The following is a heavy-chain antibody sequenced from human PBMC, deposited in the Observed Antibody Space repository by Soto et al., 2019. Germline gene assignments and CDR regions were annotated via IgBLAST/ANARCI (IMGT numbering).Heavy chain of an antibody. V-gene: IGHV2-5*02. CDR3: AHSEGYFSSTSCYVGPLNIDY. J-gene: IGHJ4*02. D-gene: IGHD2-2*01. CDR1: GFSLRTSGVG. Sequence: QITLKESGPTLVKPTQTLTLTCTFSGFSLRTSGVGVGWIRQPPGKALEWLALLYWDDDKRYSPSLKSRLTITKDTSKNQVVLTMTNMDPVDTSTYYCAHSEGYFSSTSCYVGPLNIDYWGQGTLVTVSS. CDR2: LYWDDDK.